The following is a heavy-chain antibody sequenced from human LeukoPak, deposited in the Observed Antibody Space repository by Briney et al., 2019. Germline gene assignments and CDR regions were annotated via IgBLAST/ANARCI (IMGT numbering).Heavy chain of an antibody. CDR2: ISSSSSTI. J-gene: IGHJ4*02. CDR1: GFTFSSYS. V-gene: IGHV3-48*02. CDR3: ARARASGRSGFDY. D-gene: IGHD2-15*01. Sequence: GGSLRLSCAASGFTFSSYSMNWVRQAPGKGLEWVSYISSSSSTIYYADSVKGRFTISRDNVKNSLYLQMNSLRDEDTAVYYCARARASGRSGFDYWGQGTLVTVSS.